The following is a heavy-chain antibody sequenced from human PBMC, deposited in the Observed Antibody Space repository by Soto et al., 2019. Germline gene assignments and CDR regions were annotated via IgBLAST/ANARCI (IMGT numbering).Heavy chain of an antibody. J-gene: IGHJ4*02. CDR3: ARGPEKLRYFDWPLDY. CDR1: GGTFSSYA. Sequence: QVQLVQSGAEVKKPGSSVKVSCKASGGTFSSYAISWVRQAPGQGLEWMGGIIPIFGTANYEQKFQGRVTITADESTSTAYMELSSLRSEDTAVYYCARGPEKLRYFDWPLDYWGQGTLVTVSS. D-gene: IGHD3-9*01. V-gene: IGHV1-69*01. CDR2: IIPIFGTA.